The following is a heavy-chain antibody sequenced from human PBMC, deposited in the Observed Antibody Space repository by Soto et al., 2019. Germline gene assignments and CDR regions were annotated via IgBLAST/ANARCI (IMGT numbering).Heavy chain of an antibody. J-gene: IGHJ4*02. CDR2: IYNIGST. CDR3: ARDGEV. Sequence: KTSETLSLTCTVSGDSVTSGDYYWNWIRQPPGKGLEWIGYIYNIGSTNYNPFLKSRVTISVDTSNNQFSLTLTSVTAADTAVYYRARDGEVWGQGNLVTVS. CDR1: GDSVTSGDYY. D-gene: IGHD3-3*01. V-gene: IGHV4-61*08.